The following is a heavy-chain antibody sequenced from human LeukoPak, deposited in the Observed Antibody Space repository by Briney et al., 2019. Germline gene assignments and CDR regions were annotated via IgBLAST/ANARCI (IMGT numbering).Heavy chain of an antibody. J-gene: IGHJ4*02. Sequence: GGSLRLSCAASGFTFSSYDMNWVRQAPGKGLEWVSHISGSGGYTFYADSVKGRFTTSRDNAKKSLYLQMNSLRVEDTAVYYCARGEDTISHFDYWGQGTLVTVSS. CDR2: ISGSGGYT. CDR3: ARGEDTISHFDY. D-gene: IGHD3-9*01. CDR1: GFTFSSYD. V-gene: IGHV3-23*01.